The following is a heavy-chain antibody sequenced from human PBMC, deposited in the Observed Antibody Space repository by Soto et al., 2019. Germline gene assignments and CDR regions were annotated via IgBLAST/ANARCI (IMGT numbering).Heavy chain of an antibody. CDR1: GFTFSSYA. D-gene: IGHD3-16*01. V-gene: IGHV3-30-3*01. J-gene: IGHJ4*02. CDR2: ISYDGSNK. Sequence: QVQLVESGGGVVQPGRSLRLSCAASGFTFSSYAMHWVRQAPGKGLEWVAVISYDGSNKYYADSVKGRFTISRDNSKNTLYLQMDSLRAEGTAVYYCARDHDDYVDYWGQGALVTVSS. CDR3: ARDHDDYVDY.